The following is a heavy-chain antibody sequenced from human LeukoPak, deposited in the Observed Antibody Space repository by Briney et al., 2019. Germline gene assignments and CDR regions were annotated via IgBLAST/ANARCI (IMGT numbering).Heavy chain of an antibody. CDR3: ARTYYDILTGYYTHFDY. CDR1: GYTFTSYY. CDR2: INPRGGST. D-gene: IGHD3-9*01. J-gene: IGHJ4*02. Sequence: PSVKVSCKASGYTFTSYYMHWVRQAPGQGLEWMGIINPRGGSTSYAQKFQGRFTMTRDRPTSTDYMELSSLTSEDTAVYYCARTYYDILTGYYTHFDYWGQGTLVTVSS. V-gene: IGHV1-46*01.